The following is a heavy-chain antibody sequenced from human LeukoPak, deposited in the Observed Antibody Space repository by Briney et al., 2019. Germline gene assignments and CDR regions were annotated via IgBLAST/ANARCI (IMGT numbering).Heavy chain of an antibody. Sequence: PGGSLRLSCVASGFTFSSYWMHWVRQDPRKGLVWVSRINGEGRNINYADSVRGRFTISRDNAKNTLYLQMNTLRVEDTAVYYCAKGGGYCSSTRCFSYFQHWGQGTLVTVSS. D-gene: IGHD2-2*01. CDR1: GFTFSSYW. V-gene: IGHV3-74*01. CDR3: AKGGGYCSSTRCFSYFQH. CDR2: INGEGRNI. J-gene: IGHJ1*01.